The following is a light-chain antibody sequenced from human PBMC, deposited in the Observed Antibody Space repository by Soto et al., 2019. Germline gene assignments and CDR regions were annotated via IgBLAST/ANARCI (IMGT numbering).Light chain of an antibody. V-gene: IGKV2-30*02. CDR1: QSLVHSDGIAY. J-gene: IGKJ5*01. Sequence: AVTFKQQASTSCRSNQSLVHSDGIAYFSWFQQRPGRSPRRLIYKVSNRDSGVPARFSGSGSGSHSELKIRSVDAEDVLLYNCSVGTPLQIPFCDGTRLDIK. CDR3: SVGTPLQIP. CDR2: KVS.